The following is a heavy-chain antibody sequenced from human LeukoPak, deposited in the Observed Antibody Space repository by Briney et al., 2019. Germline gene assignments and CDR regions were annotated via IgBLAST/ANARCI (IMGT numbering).Heavy chain of an antibody. D-gene: IGHD4-11*01. V-gene: IGHV3-21*01. Sequence: GGSLRLSCAASGFTFSNYGLNWVRQAPGKGLEWVSSISSGSRYIYYADSVKGRFTISRDNTRNSLYLQMKSLRGEDTAVYYCARDSYSNYVPDAFDIWGQGTMVTVSS. CDR3: ARDSYSNYVPDAFDI. J-gene: IGHJ3*02. CDR2: ISSGSRYI. CDR1: GFTFSNYG.